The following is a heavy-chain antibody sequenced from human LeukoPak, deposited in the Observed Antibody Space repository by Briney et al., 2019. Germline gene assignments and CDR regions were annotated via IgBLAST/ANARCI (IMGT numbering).Heavy chain of an antibody. J-gene: IGHJ4*02. Sequence: PGGSLRLSCAASGFTFSSYWMSWVRQAPGKGLEWVANIKQDGSEKYYVDSVKGRFTISRDNAKNSLYLQMNSLRAEDTAVYYCARVPSRQYQLLGGTYYFDYWGQRTLVTVSS. D-gene: IGHD2-2*01. CDR1: GFTFSSYW. V-gene: IGHV3-7*01. CDR2: IKQDGSEK. CDR3: ARVPSRQYQLLGGTYYFDY.